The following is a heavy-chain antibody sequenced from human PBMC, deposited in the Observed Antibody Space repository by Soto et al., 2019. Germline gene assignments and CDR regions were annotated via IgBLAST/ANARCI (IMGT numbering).Heavy chain of an antibody. V-gene: IGHV1-18*01. CDR3: ARPYLSGIDRAGFDH. D-gene: IGHD3-3*01. CDR2: ISVHNGNG. CDR1: GYTFTNYG. J-gene: IGHJ4*02. Sequence: QVQLVQSGAEVKKPGASVKVSCKASGYTFTNYGISWVRQAPGQGLEWMGWISVHNGNGNYARKLQGRVTMTTDTSTSTADMELRSLRSDDTAVYYCARPYLSGIDRAGFDHWGQGTLVTVSS.